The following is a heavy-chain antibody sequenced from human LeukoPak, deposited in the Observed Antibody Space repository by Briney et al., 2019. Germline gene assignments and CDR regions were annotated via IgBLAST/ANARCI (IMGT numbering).Heavy chain of an antibody. D-gene: IGHD3-10*01. CDR2: ISSSSSYI. CDR3: ATSLWFGESIFDY. V-gene: IGHV3-21*01. CDR1: GLTFSSYS. J-gene: IGHJ4*02. Sequence: PGGSLRLSCAASGLTFSSYSMNWVRQAPGKGLEWVSSISSSSSYIYYADSVKGRFTISRDNAKNSLYLQMNSLRAEDTAVYYCATSLWFGESIFDYWGQGTLVTVSS.